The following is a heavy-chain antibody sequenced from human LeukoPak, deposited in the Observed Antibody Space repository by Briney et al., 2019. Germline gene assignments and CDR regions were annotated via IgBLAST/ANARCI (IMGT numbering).Heavy chain of an antibody. V-gene: IGHV5-51*01. CDR1: GYSFTTYW. Sequence: GESLQISCQGSGYSFTTYWIGWVRQMPGKGLEWMGIIYPGDSDTRYSPSFQGQVTISADKSISTAYLQWSSLKASDSAMYYCARRMPTADAFDIWGQGTMVTVSS. J-gene: IGHJ3*02. CDR3: ARRMPTADAFDI. D-gene: IGHD4-17*01. CDR2: IYPGDSDT.